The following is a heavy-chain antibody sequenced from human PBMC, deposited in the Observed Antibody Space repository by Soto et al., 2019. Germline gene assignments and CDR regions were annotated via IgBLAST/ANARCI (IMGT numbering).Heavy chain of an antibody. J-gene: IGHJ4*02. CDR2: FSDDGSIK. Sequence: GGSLRLSCAASGFTFSNYALHWVRQAPGKGLEWVAVFSDDGSIKYYADSVKGRFTISRDISKTTLYLQMNSLRAEDTAVYYCARDRFASSWSYFDYWGQGTPVTVSS. D-gene: IGHD6-13*01. CDR3: ARDRFASSWSYFDY. V-gene: IGHV3-30-3*01. CDR1: GFTFSNYA.